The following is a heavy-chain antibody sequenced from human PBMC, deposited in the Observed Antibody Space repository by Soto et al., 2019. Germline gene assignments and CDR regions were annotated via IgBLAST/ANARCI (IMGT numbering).Heavy chain of an antibody. J-gene: IGHJ4*02. CDR3: ARDRADRGFDY. D-gene: IGHD3-10*01. Sequence: QVQLEQSGAEVKKPGSSVTVSCKASGDRFTSYGISWVRQAPGQGLEWVGTVLPVLGTTNYAQKLRARVIITADESTNTAYMELGSLRSDDTAIYSCARDRADRGFDYWGKGTLVTVSS. V-gene: IGHV1-69*18. CDR2: VLPVLGTT. CDR1: GDRFTSYG.